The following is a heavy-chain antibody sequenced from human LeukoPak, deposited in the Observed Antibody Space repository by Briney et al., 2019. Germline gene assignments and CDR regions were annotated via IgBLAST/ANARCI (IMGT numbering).Heavy chain of an antibody. CDR2: ISGSGGST. D-gene: IGHD2-2*01. CDR1: ACTFSSGA. V-gene: IGHV3-23*01. Sequence: TGGSLRLSCAASACTFSSGALSCVRQAPGKGLEWVSAISGSGGSTYYADSVKGRFTISRDNSKNTLFLQMNSLRAEDTAVYYAAKDRSCPGSSCNGGPWGQGTMVTVSS. CDR3: AKDRSCPGSSCNGGP. J-gene: IGHJ3*01.